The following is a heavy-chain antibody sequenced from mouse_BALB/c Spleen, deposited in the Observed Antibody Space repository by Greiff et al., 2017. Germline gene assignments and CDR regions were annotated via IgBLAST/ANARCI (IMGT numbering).Heavy chain of an antibody. J-gene: IGHJ3*01. CDR1: GYTFTSYW. V-gene: IGHV1S81*02. D-gene: IGHD2-4*01. Sequence: QVQLQQPGAELVKPGASVKLSCKASGYTFTSYWMHWVKQRPGQGLEWIGEINPSNGRTNYNEKFKSKATLTVDKSSSTAYMQLSSLTSEDSAVYYCARRDYDLAWCAYWGEGSLGTVSA. CDR2: INPSNGRT. CDR3: ARRDYDLAWCAY.